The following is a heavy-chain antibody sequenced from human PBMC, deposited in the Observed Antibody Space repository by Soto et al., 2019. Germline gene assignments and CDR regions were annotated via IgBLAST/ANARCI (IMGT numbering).Heavy chain of an antibody. D-gene: IGHD4-17*01. J-gene: IGHJ2*01. CDR1: GFTFSSYG. V-gene: IGHV3-30*18. CDR2: ISYDGSNK. Sequence: QVQLVESGGGVVQPGRSLRLSCAASGFTFSSYGMHWVRQAPGKGLEWVAVISYDGSNKYYADSVKGRFTISRDNSKNTLYLQMNSLRAKDTAVYYCAKDGLRWGVHWYFDLWGRGTLVTVSS. CDR3: AKDGLRWGVHWYFDL.